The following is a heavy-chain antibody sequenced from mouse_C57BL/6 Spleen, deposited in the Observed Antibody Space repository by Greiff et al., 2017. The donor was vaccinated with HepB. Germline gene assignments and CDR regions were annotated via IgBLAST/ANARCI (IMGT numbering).Heavy chain of an antibody. CDR3: ARTPYYGKGYNFDY. Sequence: VQRVESGAELVKPGASVKISCKASGYAFSSYWMNWVKQRPGKGLEWIGQIYPGDGDTNYNGKFKGNATLTADKSSSTAYMQLSSLTSEDSAVYFCARTPYYGKGYNFDYWGQGTTLTVSS. D-gene: IGHD2-10*01. CDR2: IYPGDGDT. CDR1: GYAFSSYW. V-gene: IGHV1-80*01. J-gene: IGHJ2*01.